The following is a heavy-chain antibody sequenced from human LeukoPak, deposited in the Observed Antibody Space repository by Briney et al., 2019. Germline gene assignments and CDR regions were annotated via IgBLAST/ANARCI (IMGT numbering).Heavy chain of an antibody. CDR3: AGGGYYYDSSGYSHLPDY. Sequence: SVKVSCKASGGTFSSYAISWVRQAPGQGLKWMGGIIPIVGTTNYAQMFQGRVTITADESTSTAYMELSSLRSEDTAVYYCAGGGYYYDSSGYSHLPDYWGQGTLVTVSA. V-gene: IGHV1-69*13. D-gene: IGHD3-22*01. J-gene: IGHJ4*02. CDR1: GGTFSSYA. CDR2: IIPIVGTT.